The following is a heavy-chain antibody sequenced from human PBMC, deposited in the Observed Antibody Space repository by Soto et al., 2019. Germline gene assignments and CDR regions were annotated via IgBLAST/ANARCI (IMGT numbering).Heavy chain of an antibody. V-gene: IGHV1-46*01. Sequence: QVQLVQSGAEVEKPGASVKVSCKASGYTFTSYYLHWVRQAPGQGLEWTGIIHPGGGNTNYAQKFQGRVTRTRDTSAGTVYRGLGSLGSGDTAVYCCAGGGGGGFDYWGQGTLVTVSS. CDR1: GYTFTSYY. CDR3: AGGGGGGFDY. J-gene: IGHJ4*02. CDR2: IHPGGGNT. D-gene: IGHD3-16*01.